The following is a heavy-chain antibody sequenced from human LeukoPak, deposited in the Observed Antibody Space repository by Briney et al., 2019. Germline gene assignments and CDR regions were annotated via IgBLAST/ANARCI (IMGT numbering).Heavy chain of an antibody. CDR1: GGTFSSYA. CDR3: ARVATRWDAFDI. CDR2: IIPIFGTA. J-gene: IGHJ3*02. V-gene: IGHV1-69*05. Sequence: SVKVSCKASGGTFSSYAISWVRQAPGQGLEWMGGIIPIFGTANYAQKFQGRVTMTTDTSTSTAYMELRSLRSDDTAVYYCARVATRWDAFDIWGQGTMVTVSS. D-gene: IGHD2-15*01.